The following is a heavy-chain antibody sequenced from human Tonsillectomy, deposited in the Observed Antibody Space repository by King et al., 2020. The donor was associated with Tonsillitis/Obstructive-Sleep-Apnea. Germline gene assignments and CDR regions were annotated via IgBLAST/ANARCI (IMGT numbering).Heavy chain of an antibody. CDR2: ISSGGSTM. CDR1: GFTFTNDE. J-gene: IGHJ4*02. Sequence: VQLVESGGGLVQPGGSLRLSCAASGFTFTNDEMNWVRPAPGKGLEWVSYISSGGSTMYYADSVKGRFTIPRDNGENSLYLQMNSLRAEDTAVYYCARGGVVGATPCLDYWGGGAMVTVSS. D-gene: IGHD1-26*01. CDR3: ARGGVVGATPCLDY. V-gene: IGHV3-48*03.